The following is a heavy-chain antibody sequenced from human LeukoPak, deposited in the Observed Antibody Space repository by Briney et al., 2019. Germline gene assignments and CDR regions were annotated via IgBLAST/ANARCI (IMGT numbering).Heavy chain of an antibody. CDR3: ASALSPSSASGLDY. Sequence: GGSLRLSCAASGFTFSSYSMNWVRQAPGKGLEWVSSISSSSSYIYYADSVKGRFTISRDNAKNSLYLQMNSLRAEDTAVYYCASALSPSSASGLDYWGQGTLATVSS. CDR2: ISSSSSYI. J-gene: IGHJ4*02. D-gene: IGHD3-10*01. CDR1: GFTFSSYS. V-gene: IGHV3-21*01.